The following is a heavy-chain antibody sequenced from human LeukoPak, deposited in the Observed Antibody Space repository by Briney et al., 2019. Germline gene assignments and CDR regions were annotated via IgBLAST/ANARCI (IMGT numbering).Heavy chain of an antibody. V-gene: IGHV4-39*01. Sequence: SETLSLTCTVSGGSISSRSYNWGWIRQPQGRGLEWIGNIYNSGSTYYNPSNNRRVTITVDTAKNQFSLKLSSVTAADTAVYYCARQKGDSTGWYTAFDIWGQGTMATVFS. CDR2: IYNSGST. CDR3: ARQKGDSTGWYTAFDI. CDR1: GGSISSRSYN. J-gene: IGHJ3*02. D-gene: IGHD6-19*01.